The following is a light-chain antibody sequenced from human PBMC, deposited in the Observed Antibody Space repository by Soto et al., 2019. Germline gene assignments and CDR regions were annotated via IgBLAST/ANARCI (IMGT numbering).Light chain of an antibody. Sequence: EIVLTQSPATLSLSPGERATLSCRASQSVSSYLVWYQQKPGQAPRLLIYDASNRATGIPARFSGSGSGTDFTLTISSLEPEDFAVYYCQQRSNWPPKLTFGGGTKVEIK. V-gene: IGKV3-11*01. CDR1: QSVSSY. CDR3: QQRSNWPPKLT. J-gene: IGKJ4*01. CDR2: DAS.